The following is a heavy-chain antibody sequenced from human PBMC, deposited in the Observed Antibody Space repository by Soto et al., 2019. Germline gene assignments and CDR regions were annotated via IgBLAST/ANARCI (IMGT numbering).Heavy chain of an antibody. J-gene: IGHJ6*02. CDR1: GFTFSNFA. D-gene: IGHD2-15*01. CDR2: TRGNGEHT. Sequence: WWSLRLSCAGSGFTFSNFALTWVRQAPGKGLEWVSTTRGNGEHTYYADSVKGRFTVSRDNSKNALFLEMSSLRAEDTAVYYCAIDSKFVAAAAPRLEGRDVWSQGTSVIVSS. CDR3: AIDSKFVAAAAPRLEGRDV. V-gene: IGHV3-23*01.